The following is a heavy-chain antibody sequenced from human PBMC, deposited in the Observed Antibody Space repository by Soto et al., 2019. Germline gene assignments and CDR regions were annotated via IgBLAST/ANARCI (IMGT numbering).Heavy chain of an antibody. CDR2: IIPIFGTA. CDR3: ARASYCSGGICYSWLDYCYGMEV. D-gene: IGHD2-15*01. Sequence: QVQLVQSGAEVKKPGSSVKVSCKASGGTFSSYAISWVRQAPGQGLELMGGIIPIFGTANYAQKFQGRVTMTADESTGRADMELSSLRSEDTAVYYGARASYCSGGICYSWLDYCYGMEVWGQGTTVTV. V-gene: IGHV1-69*01. J-gene: IGHJ6*02. CDR1: GGTFSSYA.